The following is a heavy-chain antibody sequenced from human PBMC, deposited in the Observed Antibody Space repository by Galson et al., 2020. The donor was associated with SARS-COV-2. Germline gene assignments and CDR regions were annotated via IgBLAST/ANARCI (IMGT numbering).Heavy chain of an antibody. J-gene: IGHJ4*02. Sequence: SETLSLTCTVTGGSISSTIDSWAWIRQPPGKGLEWIASISYSGTTYYNPSLKSRVTISVDTSKNQYSLRLTSVTAADTAVYYCVDKVGSGSPHWGQGTLVTVAS. V-gene: IGHV4-39*07. D-gene: IGHD3-10*01. CDR3: VDKVGSGSPH. CDR2: ISYSGTT. CDR1: GGSISSTIDS.